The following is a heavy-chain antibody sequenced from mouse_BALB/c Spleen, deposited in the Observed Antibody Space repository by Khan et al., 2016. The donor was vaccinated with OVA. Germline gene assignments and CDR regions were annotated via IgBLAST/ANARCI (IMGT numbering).Heavy chain of an antibody. Sequence: QVQLKESGPELVKPGASVRMSCKASDYTFTSYYIHWVKQRPGQGLEWIGWINPGNSNTNYTERFKGKATLTADKSSSTAYMQLSSLTSEDSAVYFCARGASGAIDYWGQGTLVTVSS. J-gene: IGHJ4*01. D-gene: IGHD3-1*01. CDR1: DYTFTSYY. CDR2: INPGNSNT. V-gene: IGHV1S56*01. CDR3: ARGASGAIDY.